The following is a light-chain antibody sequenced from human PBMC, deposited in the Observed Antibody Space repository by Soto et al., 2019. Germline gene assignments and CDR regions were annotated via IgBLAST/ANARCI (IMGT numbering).Light chain of an antibody. J-gene: IGLJ1*01. V-gene: IGLV1-47*01. CDR2: RNN. CDR3: AAWDDSLSVV. CDR1: SSNIGSNY. Sequence: QSALTQPPSASGTPGQRVTISCSGSSSNIGSNYVYWYQRLPGTAPKLLIYRNNQRPSGVPDRFSGSKSGTSASLAISGLRSEDEADYYCAAWDDSLSVVFGTGTKVTVL.